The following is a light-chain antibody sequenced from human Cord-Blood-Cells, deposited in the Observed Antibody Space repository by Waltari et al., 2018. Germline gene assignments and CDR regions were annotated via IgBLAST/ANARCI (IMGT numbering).Light chain of an antibody. V-gene: IGLV2-11*01. Sequence: QSALTQPRSVSGSPGQSVTIPCTGTSSNVGGYNYVSWYQQHPVKAPKHMLDDFGKRPSGLPVRFSGSKSGNTASRTISGLRAEDEADYYCCSYAGSVVFGGGTKLTVL. J-gene: IGLJ2*01. CDR3: CSYAGSVV. CDR1: SSNVGGYNY. CDR2: DFG.